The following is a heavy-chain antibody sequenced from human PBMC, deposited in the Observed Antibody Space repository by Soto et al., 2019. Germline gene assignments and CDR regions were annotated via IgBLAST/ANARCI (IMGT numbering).Heavy chain of an antibody. D-gene: IGHD6-6*01. V-gene: IGHV4-4*02. CDR2: IYHSGST. CDR1: GGSISSSTW. J-gene: IGHJ4*02. CDR3: ARDRRSSFARRFDY. Sequence: PSETLSLTCAVSGGSISSSTWWSWVRQPPGKGLEWIGEIYHSGSTNYNPSLKSRGTISVGKSKNQFSLKLSSVTAADTAVYYCARDRRSSFARRFDYWGQGTLVTVSS.